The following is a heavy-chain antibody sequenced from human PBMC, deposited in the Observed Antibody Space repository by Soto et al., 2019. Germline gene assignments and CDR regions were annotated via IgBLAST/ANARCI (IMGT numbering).Heavy chain of an antibody. CDR3: ARARTAMVRGVIMSVFFDC. CDR1: GGSISSYY. J-gene: IGHJ4*02. CDR2: IYYSGST. V-gene: IGHV4-59*01. Sequence: PSETLSLTCTVSGGSISSYYRSWIRQPPGKGLEWIGYIYYSGSTNYNPSLKSRVTISVDTSKNQFSLKLSSVTAADTAVYYCARARTAMVRGVIMSVFFDCWGQGTLVTVSS. D-gene: IGHD3-10*01.